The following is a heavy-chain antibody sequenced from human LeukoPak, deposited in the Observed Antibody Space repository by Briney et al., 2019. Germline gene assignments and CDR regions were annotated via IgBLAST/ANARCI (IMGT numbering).Heavy chain of an antibody. CDR2: INHSGST. CDR1: GGSFSGYY. J-gene: IGHJ4*02. V-gene: IGHV4-34*01. CDR3: VRGANWGSPIDY. Sequence: PSETLSLTCAVYGGSFSGYYWSWIRQPPGKGLEWIGEINHSGSTNYNPSLKSRVTISVDTSKNQFSLKLSSVTAADTAVYYCVRGANWGSPIDYWGQGTLVTVSS. D-gene: IGHD7-27*01.